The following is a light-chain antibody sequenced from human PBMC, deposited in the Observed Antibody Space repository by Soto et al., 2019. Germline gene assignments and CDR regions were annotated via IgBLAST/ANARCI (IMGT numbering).Light chain of an antibody. CDR2: DVS. CDR1: SSDVGGYNY. V-gene: IGLV2-14*01. J-gene: IGLJ2*01. Sequence: QSALTQPASVSGSPGQSITISCTGTSSDVGGYNYVSWYQQHPGKAPKLMIYDVSNRPSGVSNRFSGTKSGNTASLTISGLQAEDEADYFCGSYTSSSTLVVFGGATKLTVL. CDR3: GSYTSSSTLVV.